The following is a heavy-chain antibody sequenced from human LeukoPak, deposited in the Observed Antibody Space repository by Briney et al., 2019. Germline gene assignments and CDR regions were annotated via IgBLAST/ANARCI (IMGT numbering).Heavy chain of an antibody. J-gene: IGHJ4*02. V-gene: IGHV4-38-2*01. CDR3: ARLSIGWYYFDY. D-gene: IGHD6-19*01. Sequence: PSETLSLTCAVSGYSISSGYYWAWIRQPPGKGLEWIGSIYHSGSTYYNPSLKSRVTISVDTSKNQFSLKLSSVTAADTAVYYCARLSIGWYYFDYWGQGTLVTVSS. CDR2: IYHSGST. CDR1: GYSISSGYY.